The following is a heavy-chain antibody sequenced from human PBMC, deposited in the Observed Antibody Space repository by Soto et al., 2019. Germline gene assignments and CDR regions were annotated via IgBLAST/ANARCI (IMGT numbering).Heavy chain of an antibody. CDR3: ARRQYCSGGSCYFDTRWGFDP. Sequence: SETLSLTCTVSGGSISSSSYYWGWIRQPPGKGLEWIGSIYYSGSTYYNPSLKSRVTISVDTSKNQFSLKLSSVTAADTAVYYCARRQYCSGGSCYFDTRWGFDPWGQGTLVTVSS. CDR2: IYYSGST. J-gene: IGHJ5*02. CDR1: GGSISSSSYY. V-gene: IGHV4-39*01. D-gene: IGHD2-15*01.